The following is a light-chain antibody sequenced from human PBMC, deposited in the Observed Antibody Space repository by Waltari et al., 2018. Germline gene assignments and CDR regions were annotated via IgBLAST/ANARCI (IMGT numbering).Light chain of an antibody. V-gene: IGLV1-51*01. CDR2: DND. CDR1: TSNIGNNY. CDR3: GTWDTSLSVVYV. Sequence: QSVLTQPPSVSAAPGQRVTISCPGRTSNIGNNYVSWYQQLPGTAPKLLIYDNDRRPSGIPDRFSGSKSGTSATLGITGLQTGDEADYYCGTWDTSLSVVYVFGTGTQVTVL. J-gene: IGLJ1*01.